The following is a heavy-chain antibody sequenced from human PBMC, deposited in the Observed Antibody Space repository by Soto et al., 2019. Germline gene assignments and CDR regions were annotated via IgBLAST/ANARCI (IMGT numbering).Heavy chain of an antibody. V-gene: IGHV3-23*01. CDR2: VSRGGNR. D-gene: IGHD1-26*01. CDR1: GFTFSSHG. Sequence: GGSLRLSCAASGFTFSSHGMSWVRQAPGKGLEWVSGVSRGGNRYYANSVKGRFTISRDNPRNTLDLQMNSLRAEDTAVYYCAKEEWDQPFLYIANWGQGSQVT. J-gene: IGHJ4*02. CDR3: AKEEWDQPFLYIAN.